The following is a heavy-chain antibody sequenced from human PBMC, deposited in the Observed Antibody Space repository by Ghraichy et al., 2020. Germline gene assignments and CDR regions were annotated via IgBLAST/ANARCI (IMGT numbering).Heavy chain of an antibody. CDR2: IYYSGST. CDR3: ARHIWGRQWLVRWFDP. V-gene: IGHV4-39*01. CDR1: GGSISSYY. Sequence: SETLSLTCAVYGGSISSYYWSWIRQPPGKGLEWIGSIYYSGSTYYNPSLKSRVTISVDTSKNQFSLKLSSVTAADTAVYYCARHIWGRQWLVRWFDPWGQGTLVTVSS. D-gene: IGHD6-19*01. J-gene: IGHJ5*02.